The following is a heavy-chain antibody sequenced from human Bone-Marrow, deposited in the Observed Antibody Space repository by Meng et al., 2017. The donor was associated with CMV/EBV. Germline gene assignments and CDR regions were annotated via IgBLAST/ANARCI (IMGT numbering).Heavy chain of an antibody. Sequence: QLQLQEPGPGLVKPAENRSRTCSVADGSIRSSAYYWGWIRQPPGKGLEWIGSIWNSGTTYCNPSLKSRVTISVDTSKNQFSLKLTSVTAADTAISSSARDRGCSCASCFSFVYWGRGTLVTVSS. CDR1: DGSIRSSAYY. D-gene: IGHD2-2*01. V-gene: IGHV4-39*07. CDR2: IWNSGTT. J-gene: IGHJ4*02. CDR3: ARDRGCSCASCFSFVY.